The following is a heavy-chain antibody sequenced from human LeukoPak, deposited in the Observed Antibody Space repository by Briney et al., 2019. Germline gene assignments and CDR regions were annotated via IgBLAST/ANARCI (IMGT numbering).Heavy chain of an antibody. Sequence: ASVKVSCKASGYTFTGYYMHWVRLAPGQGLEWMGWINPNSGGTNYAQKFQDRVTMTRDTSISTVYMELSRVQSDDTAVYYCARDPSHYYYTDVWGKGTTVTVSS. CDR1: GYTFTGYY. CDR3: ARDPSHYYYTDV. J-gene: IGHJ6*03. CDR2: INPNSGGT. V-gene: IGHV1-2*02. D-gene: IGHD6-6*01.